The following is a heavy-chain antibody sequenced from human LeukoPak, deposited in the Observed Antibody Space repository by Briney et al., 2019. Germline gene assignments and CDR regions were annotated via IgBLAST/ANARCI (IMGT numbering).Heavy chain of an antibody. Sequence: GGSLRLSCAASGFTFSSYAMHWVRQAPGKGLEWVAVISYDGSNKYYADSVKGRFTISRDNSKNTLYLQMNSLRAEDTAVYYCARGGWDRGGSYCYYGMDVWGQGTTVTVSS. CDR1: GFTFSSYA. J-gene: IGHJ6*02. CDR3: ARGGWDRGGSYCYYGMDV. V-gene: IGHV3-30-3*01. D-gene: IGHD3-10*01. CDR2: ISYDGSNK.